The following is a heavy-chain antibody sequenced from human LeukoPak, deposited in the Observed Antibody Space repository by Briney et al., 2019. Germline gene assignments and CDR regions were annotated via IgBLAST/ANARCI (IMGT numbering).Heavy chain of an antibody. CDR3: ARAYSSGWYGSTDY. J-gene: IGHJ4*02. CDR2: TDPKTGGT. D-gene: IGHD6-19*01. Sequence: ASVKVSCKASGYTFIDYYMHWVRQAPGQGLEWMGWTDPKTGGTSYAQKFQDRVAMIRDTSISTAYMELTRLRSDDTAVYYCARAYSSGWYGSTDYWGQGTLVTVSS. CDR1: GYTFIDYY. V-gene: IGHV1-2*02.